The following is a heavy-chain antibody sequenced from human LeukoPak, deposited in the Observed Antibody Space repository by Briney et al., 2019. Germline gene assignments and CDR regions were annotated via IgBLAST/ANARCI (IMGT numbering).Heavy chain of an antibody. J-gene: IGHJ5*02. Sequence: GASVKVSCMASGYTFTGHYMHWVRQAPGQGLEWMGIINPSGGSTSYAQKFQGRVTMTRDMSTSTDYMELSSLRSEDTAVYYCARDNSVEDTAWWFDPWGQGTLVTVSS. CDR2: INPSGGST. V-gene: IGHV1-46*01. D-gene: IGHD4-23*01. CDR3: ARDNSVEDTAWWFDP. CDR1: GYTFTGHY.